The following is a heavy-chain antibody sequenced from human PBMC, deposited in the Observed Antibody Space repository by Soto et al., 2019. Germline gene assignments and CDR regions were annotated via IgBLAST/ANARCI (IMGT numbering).Heavy chain of an antibody. CDR2: ISYDGSNK. CDR3: AKEGRSYDDFWSGSVGSFDI. J-gene: IGHJ3*02. D-gene: IGHD3-3*01. Sequence: QGQLVESGGDAVQSERSLRLSCVGSGFTFSNHAIHWVRLAPGQGLEWVAYISYDGSNKAYGDSVQGRFTIYRDNSKNTVILEMKSLRAEDTGVFHCAKEGRSYDDFWSGSVGSFDIWGRGTTVTVSS. V-gene: IGHV3-30*18. CDR1: GFTFSNHA.